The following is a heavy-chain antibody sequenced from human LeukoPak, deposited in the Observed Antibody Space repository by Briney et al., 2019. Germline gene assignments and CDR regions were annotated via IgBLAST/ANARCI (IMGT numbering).Heavy chain of an antibody. CDR2: IYYSGST. CDR1: GGSINNDDNY. Sequence: SQTLSLTCTVSGGSINNDDNYWSWIRQPPGKGLEWIGYIYYSGSTNYNPSLKSRVTISVDTSKNQFSLKLSSVAAADTAVYYCASSLVVVKAFDIWGQGTMVTVSS. J-gene: IGHJ3*02. CDR3: ASSLVVVKAFDI. D-gene: IGHD3-22*01. V-gene: IGHV4-61*08.